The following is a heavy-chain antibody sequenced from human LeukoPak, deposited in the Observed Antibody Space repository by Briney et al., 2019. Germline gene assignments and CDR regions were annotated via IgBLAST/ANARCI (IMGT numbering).Heavy chain of an antibody. J-gene: IGHJ3*02. CDR1: GGSISSYY. CDR3: ARSGSRAPWGDAFDI. D-gene: IGHD2-15*01. CDR2: IYYSGST. Sequence: PSETLSLTCTVSGGSISSYYWSWIRQPPGKGLEWIGYIYYSGSTNYNPSLKSRVTISVDTSKNQFSLKLSSATAADTAVYYCARSGSRAPWGDAFDIWGQGTMVTVSS. V-gene: IGHV4-59*01.